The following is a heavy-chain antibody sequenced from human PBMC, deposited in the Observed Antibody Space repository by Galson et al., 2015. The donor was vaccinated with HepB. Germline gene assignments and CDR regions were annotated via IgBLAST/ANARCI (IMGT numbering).Heavy chain of an antibody. Sequence: SLRLSCAASGFIFKDAWMSWVRQAPGKGLEWVGRFKSKTDGGTTDYAAPVQDRFTISRDDSKNTLYLQMNSLRSEDAAVYFCTREKRYLYYAMDVWGQGTTVTVSS. CDR1: GFIFKDAW. CDR2: FKSKTDGGTT. V-gene: IGHV3-15*01. CDR3: TREKRYLYYAMDV. J-gene: IGHJ6*02. D-gene: IGHD1-14*01.